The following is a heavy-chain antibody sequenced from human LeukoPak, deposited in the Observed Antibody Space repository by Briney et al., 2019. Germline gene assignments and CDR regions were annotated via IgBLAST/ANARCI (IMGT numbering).Heavy chain of an antibody. J-gene: IGHJ5*02. Sequence: PSETLSLTCTVSGGSISGYYWSSIRQPPGKGLEWIGRMSTSGNANYIPSLVSRVTMTVDTSKNQFSLNLRSVTAADTAVYYCARESGSMRWFDPWGQGTLVTVSS. CDR1: GGSISGYY. D-gene: IGHD6-25*01. CDR3: ARESGSMRWFDP. V-gene: IGHV4-4*07. CDR2: MSTSGNA.